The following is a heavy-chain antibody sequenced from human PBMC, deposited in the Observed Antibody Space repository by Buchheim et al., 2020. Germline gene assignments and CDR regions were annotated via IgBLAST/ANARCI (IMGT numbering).Heavy chain of an antibody. CDR3: ARGSDITIFGVVTLGDGYGMDV. D-gene: IGHD3-3*01. J-gene: IGHJ6*02. V-gene: IGHV4-34*01. CDR2: INHSGST. CDR1: GGSFSDYY. Sequence: QVQLQQWGAGLLKPSETLSLTCAVYGGSFSDYYWSWIRQPPGKGLEWIGEINHSGSTNYNPSLKSRVTISVDTSKNQFSLKLSSVTAADTAVYYCARGSDITIFGVVTLGDGYGMDVWGQGTT.